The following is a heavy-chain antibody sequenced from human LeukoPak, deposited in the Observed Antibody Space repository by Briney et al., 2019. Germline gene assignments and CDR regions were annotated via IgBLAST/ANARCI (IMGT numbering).Heavy chain of an antibody. CDR3: ARDPGHSSGYVDY. D-gene: IGHD3-22*01. Sequence: PSETLSLTYAVYGGSFSGYYWSWIRQPPGKGLEWIGEINHSGSTNYNPSLKSRVTISVDTSENQFSLKLSSVTAADTAVYYCARDPGHSSGYVDYWGQGTLVTVSS. CDR2: INHSGST. J-gene: IGHJ4*02. CDR1: GGSFSGYY. V-gene: IGHV4-34*01.